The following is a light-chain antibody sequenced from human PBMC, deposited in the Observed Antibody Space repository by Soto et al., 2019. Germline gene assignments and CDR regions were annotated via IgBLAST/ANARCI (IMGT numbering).Light chain of an antibody. CDR2: DVR. V-gene: IGLV2-14*03. J-gene: IGLJ3*02. CDR1: SSDVGGYNS. Sequence: QSVLTQPASVSGSPGQSITISCTGTSSDVGGYNSVSWYLQHPGKAPKVLIYDVRNRPSGISDRFSGSKSGNTASLTISGLQADDEGDYYCSSYTTAATQVFGTGTKLTVL. CDR3: SSYTTAATQV.